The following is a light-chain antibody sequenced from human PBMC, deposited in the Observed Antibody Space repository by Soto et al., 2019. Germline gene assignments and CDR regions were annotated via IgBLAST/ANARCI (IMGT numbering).Light chain of an antibody. CDR3: QHHGSSPRT. CDR2: GAS. V-gene: IGKV3-20*01. J-gene: IGKJ1*01. CDR1: QSVSSSY. Sequence: EIVLTQSPGTLSLSPGERVTLSYRASQSVSSSYLAWYQQIPGQAPRLLLYGASRRATGIPDRFSGSGSGTDFILTISRLEPEHFAVYYCQHHGSSPRTFGQGTKVEIK.